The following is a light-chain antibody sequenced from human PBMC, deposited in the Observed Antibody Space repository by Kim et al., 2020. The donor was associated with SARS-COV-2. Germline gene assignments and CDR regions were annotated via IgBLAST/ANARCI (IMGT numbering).Light chain of an antibody. CDR2: QDM. CDR3: QTWDTSTACYV. V-gene: IGLV3-1*01. Sequence: SPGQTATITCSGDKLGDKYTYWYQQKPGQSPVLVIYQDMKRPSGIPGRFSGSKFGNTGTLTISGTQSIDEADYYCQTWDTSTACYVFGAGTKVTVL. J-gene: IGLJ1*01. CDR1: KLGDKY.